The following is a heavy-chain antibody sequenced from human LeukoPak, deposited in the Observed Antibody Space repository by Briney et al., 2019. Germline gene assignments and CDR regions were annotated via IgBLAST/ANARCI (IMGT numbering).Heavy chain of an antibody. Sequence: PGGSLRLSCAASGFTVSSYGMSWVRQAPGKGLEWGSAISGSGGSTYYADSVKGRFTISRDNSKNTLYLQMNSLRAEDTAVYYCAKDDTGYDILTGGDYWGQGTLVTVSS. CDR3: AKDDTGYDILTGGDY. CDR2: ISGSGGST. J-gene: IGHJ4*02. CDR1: GFTVSSYG. V-gene: IGHV3-23*01. D-gene: IGHD3-9*01.